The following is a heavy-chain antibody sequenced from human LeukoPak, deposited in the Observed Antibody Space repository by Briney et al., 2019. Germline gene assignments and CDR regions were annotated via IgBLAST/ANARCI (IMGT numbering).Heavy chain of an antibody. CDR2: MNPNSGNT. V-gene: IGHV1-8*02. CDR1: VYTCSSYD. Sequence: ASVNVSCKASVYTCSSYDINWVRQATGQGLEWMGWMNPNSGNTAYAQNFQGRVTMSRDTSISTAYMELSSLRSEDTAVYYCARLPKYSRPLDYWGQGTLVTVSS. J-gene: IGHJ4*02. CDR3: ARLPKYSRPLDY. D-gene: IGHD6-6*01.